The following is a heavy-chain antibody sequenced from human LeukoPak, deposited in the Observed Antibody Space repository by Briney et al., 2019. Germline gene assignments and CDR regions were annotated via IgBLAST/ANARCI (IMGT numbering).Heavy chain of an antibody. CDR3: VRDRGYSTFDY. V-gene: IGHV3-7*01. D-gene: IGHD4-23*01. J-gene: IGHJ4*02. CDR2: MKEDGGEI. Sequence: GGSLILSCACSGFPFSNYWMAWVRQAPGEGLEWVANMKEDGGEINYVDSVKGRFTISRDNAKNSLDLQMNSLRVDDTAVYYCVRDRGYSTFDYWGQGTLVIVSS. CDR1: GFPFSNYW.